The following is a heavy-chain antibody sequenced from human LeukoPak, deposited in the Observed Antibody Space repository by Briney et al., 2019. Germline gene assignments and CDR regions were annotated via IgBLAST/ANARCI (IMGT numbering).Heavy chain of an antibody. J-gene: IGHJ4*02. CDR3: ASLGGAQTYYYDSSGYYYAY. Sequence: SVKVSCKASGGTFSSYAISWVRQAPGQGLEWMGGIIPIFGTANYAQKFQGRVTITTDESTSTAYMELSSLRSEDTAVYYCASLGGAQTYYYDSSGYYYAYWGQGTLVAVSS. D-gene: IGHD3-22*01. CDR1: GGTFSSYA. V-gene: IGHV1-69*05. CDR2: IIPIFGTA.